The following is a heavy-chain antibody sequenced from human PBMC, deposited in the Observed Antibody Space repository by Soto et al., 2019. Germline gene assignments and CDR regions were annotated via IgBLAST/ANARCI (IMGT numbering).Heavy chain of an antibody. V-gene: IGHV5-51*01. CDR3: ARCESITIFGAVMFAFDI. Sequence: GESLKISCKGSGYSFTSYWIGWVRQMPGKGLEWMGIIYPGDSDTRYSPSFQGQVTISADKSISTAYLQWSSLKASDTAMYYCARCESITIFGAVMFAFDIWGQGTMVTVS. D-gene: IGHD3-3*01. CDR1: GYSFTSYW. CDR2: IYPGDSDT. J-gene: IGHJ3*02.